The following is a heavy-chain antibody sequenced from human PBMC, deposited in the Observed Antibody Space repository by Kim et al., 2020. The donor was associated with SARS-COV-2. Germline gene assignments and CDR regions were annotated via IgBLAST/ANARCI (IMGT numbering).Heavy chain of an antibody. V-gene: IGHV3-33*05. J-gene: IGHJ4*02. CDR2: ISYDGSNK. D-gene: IGHD2-2*01. CDR1: GFTFSSYG. CDR3: ARGVEVPAAILYFDY. Sequence: GGSLRLSCAASGFTFSSYGMHWVRQAPGKGLEWVAVISYDGSNKYYADSVKGRFTISRDNSKNTLYLQMNSLRAEDTAVYYCARGVEVPAAILYFDYWGQGTLVTVSS.